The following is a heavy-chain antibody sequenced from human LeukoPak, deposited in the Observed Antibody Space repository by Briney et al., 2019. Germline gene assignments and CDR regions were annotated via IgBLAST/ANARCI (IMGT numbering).Heavy chain of an antibody. J-gene: IGHJ4*02. CDR2: IYYSGST. D-gene: IGHD2-15*01. Sequence: PSETLSLTCTVSGGSISSYYWSWIRQPPGKGLEWIGYIYYSGSTNYNPSLKSRVTISVDTSKNQFSLKLSSVTAADTAVYYCARHPFGGGYCSGGSCYIDYWGRGTLVTVSS. CDR1: GGSISSYY. V-gene: IGHV4-59*08. CDR3: ARHPFGGGYCSGGSCYIDY.